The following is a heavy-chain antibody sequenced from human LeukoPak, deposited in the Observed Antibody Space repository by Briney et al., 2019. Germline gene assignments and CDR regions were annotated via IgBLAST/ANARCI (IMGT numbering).Heavy chain of an antibody. Sequence: SETLSLTCTVSGGSISSYYWNWIRQPPGKGLEWIGYIYYSGSTNYNPSLKSRVTISLDTSKNHFSLKLSSVTAADTAVYYCARYDVWGSYRAFDYWGQGTLVTVSS. V-gene: IGHV4-59*01. CDR3: ARYDVWGSYRAFDY. CDR1: GGSISSYY. J-gene: IGHJ4*02. CDR2: IYYSGST. D-gene: IGHD3-16*02.